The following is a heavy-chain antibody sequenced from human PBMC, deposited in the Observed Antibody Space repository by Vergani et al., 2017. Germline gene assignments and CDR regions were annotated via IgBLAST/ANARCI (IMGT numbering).Heavy chain of an antibody. V-gene: IGHV3-33*06. Sequence: QVQLVESGGGVVQPGRSLRLSCAASGFTFSSYGMHWVRQAPGKGLEWVAVIWYDGSNKYYADSVKGRFTISRDNSKNTLYLQMNSLRAEDTAVYYCAKTIDSMIVVTVGYWGQGTLVTVSS. CDR2: IWYDGSNK. J-gene: IGHJ4*02. D-gene: IGHD3-22*01. CDR3: AKTIDSMIVVTVGY. CDR1: GFTFSSYG.